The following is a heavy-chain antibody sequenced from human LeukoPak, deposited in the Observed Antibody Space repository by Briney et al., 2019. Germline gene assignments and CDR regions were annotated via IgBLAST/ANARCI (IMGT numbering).Heavy chain of an antibody. CDR2: ITDSGINT. Sequence: GASLRLSGAASGFTFSSYAMAWVRQAPVKGLEWVSVITDSGINTYYTDSVKGRFTISRDNSKNTLYLQMNSLRAEDTAVYYCAKGTLGSCSGASCYPLDYWGQGTLVTVSS. CDR1: GFTFSSYA. CDR3: AKGTLGSCSGASCYPLDY. D-gene: IGHD2-15*01. J-gene: IGHJ4*02. V-gene: IGHV3-23*01.